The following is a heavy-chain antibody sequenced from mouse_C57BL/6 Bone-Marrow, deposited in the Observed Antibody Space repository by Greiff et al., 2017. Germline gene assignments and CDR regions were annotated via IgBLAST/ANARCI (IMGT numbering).Heavy chain of an antibody. J-gene: IGHJ3*01. CDR2: ISYDGSN. CDR3: ARDSPRYAY. Sequence: DVKLQESGPGLVKPSQSLSLTCSVTGYSITSGYYWNWIRQFPGNKLEWMGYISYDGSNNYNPSLKNRISITRDTSKNQVFLKLNSVTTEDTATYYCARDSPRYAYWGQGTLVTVSA. D-gene: IGHD3-1*01. V-gene: IGHV3-6*01. CDR1: GYSITSGYY.